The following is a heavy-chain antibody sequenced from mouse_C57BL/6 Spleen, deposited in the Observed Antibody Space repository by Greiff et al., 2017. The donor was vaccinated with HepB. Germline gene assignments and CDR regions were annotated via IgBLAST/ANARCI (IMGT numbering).Heavy chain of an antibody. V-gene: IGHV7-3*01. CDR2: IRNKANGYTT. CDR1: GFTFTDYD. Sequence: EVKWVESGGGLVQSGGSLSCSGAAAGFTFTDYDRSWVRQPTGKALEWLGFIRNKANGYTTEYSASVKGRFTISRDNSQSILYLQMNALRAEDSATYYCARYMGDGYYFFAYWGQGTLVTVSA. CDR3: ARYMGDGYYFFAY. J-gene: IGHJ3*01. D-gene: IGHD2-3*01.